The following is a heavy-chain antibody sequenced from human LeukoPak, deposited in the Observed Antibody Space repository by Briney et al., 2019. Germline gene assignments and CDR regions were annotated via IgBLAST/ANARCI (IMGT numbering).Heavy chain of an antibody. J-gene: IGHJ4*02. CDR1: GFTFSDYY. Sequence: GGSLRLSCAASGFTFSDYYMSWVRQAPGKGLEWVSAISGSGGSTYYADSVKGRFTISRDNSKNTLYLQMNSLRAEDTAVYCCAKGRIAAGYYFDYWGQGTLVTVSS. D-gene: IGHD6-13*01. V-gene: IGHV3-23*01. CDR3: AKGRIAAGYYFDY. CDR2: ISGSGGST.